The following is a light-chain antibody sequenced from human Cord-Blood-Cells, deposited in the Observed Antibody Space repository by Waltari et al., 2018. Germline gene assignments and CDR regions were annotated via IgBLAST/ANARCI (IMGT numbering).Light chain of an antibody. CDR1: QSISSY. CDR2: AAS. J-gene: IGKJ4*01. Sequence: DRVTITCRASQSISSYLNWYQQKPGKAPKLLIYAASSLQSGVPSRFSGSGSGTDFTLTISSLQPEDFATYYCQQSYSTPRLLTFGGGTKVEIK. V-gene: IGKV1-39*01. CDR3: QQSYSTPRLLT.